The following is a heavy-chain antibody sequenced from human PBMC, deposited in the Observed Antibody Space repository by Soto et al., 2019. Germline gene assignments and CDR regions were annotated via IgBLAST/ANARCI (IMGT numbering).Heavy chain of an antibody. J-gene: IGHJ4*03. CDR2: IWYDGSNK. V-gene: IGHV3-33*03. CDR1: GFTFSSYG. Sequence: PGVALRLSWAPAGFTFSSYGMPWVRQPPGKGLEWVAVIWYDGSNKHYVDSVRGRFTISRDNAKNSLSLQMNRLRAEDTALYYGATDLHWSGTRGQRTMVTVSS. CDR3: ATDLHWSGT. D-gene: IGHD3-3*01.